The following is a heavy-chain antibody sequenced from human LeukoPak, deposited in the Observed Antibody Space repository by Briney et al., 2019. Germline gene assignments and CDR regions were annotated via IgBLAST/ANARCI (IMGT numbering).Heavy chain of an antibody. CDR1: GFTFSTYD. J-gene: IGHJ4*02. V-gene: IGHV3-48*02. CDR2: ISSSSTAI. Sequence: GGSLRLSCAASGFTFSTYDMNWVRQAPGKGPEWVSYISSSSTAIYYADSVKGRFAISRDNAKNSLSLQMNSLRDEDTAVYYCARDYNYYDTSGYPHWGQGTLVTVSS. CDR3: ARDYNYYDTSGYPH. D-gene: IGHD3-22*01.